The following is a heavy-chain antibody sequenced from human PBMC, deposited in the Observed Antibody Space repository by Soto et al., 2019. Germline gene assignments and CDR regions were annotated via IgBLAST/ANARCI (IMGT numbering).Heavy chain of an antibody. D-gene: IGHD3-10*01. V-gene: IGHV4-30-2*01. CDR1: GGSISSGGYS. CDR3: ARDPGGYYFDY. CDR2: IYHSAST. J-gene: IGHJ4*02. Sequence: SETLSLTCAVSGGSISSGGYSWSWIRQPPGKGLELIGYIYHSASTYYNPSLKSRVTISVDRSKNQLSLKLSSVTAADTAVYYCARDPGGYYFDYWGQGTLVTVSS.